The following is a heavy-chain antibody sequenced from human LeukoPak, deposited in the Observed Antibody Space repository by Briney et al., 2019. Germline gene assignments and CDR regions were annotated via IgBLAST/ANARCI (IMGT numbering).Heavy chain of an antibody. Sequence: WASVKVSCKASGYTFASYDINWVRQATGQGLEWMGWMNPNSGNTGYAQKFQGRVTITRNTSTSTAYMELSSLRSEDTAVYYCARVAGGWSEFDYWGQGTLVTVSS. V-gene: IGHV1-8*03. CDR2: MNPNSGNT. J-gene: IGHJ4*02. CDR1: GYTFASYD. CDR3: ARVAGGWSEFDY. D-gene: IGHD6-19*01.